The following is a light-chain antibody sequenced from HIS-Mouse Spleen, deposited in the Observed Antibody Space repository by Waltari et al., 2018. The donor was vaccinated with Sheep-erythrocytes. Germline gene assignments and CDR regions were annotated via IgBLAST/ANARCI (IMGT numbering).Light chain of an antibody. CDR3: CSYAGSSTPWV. J-gene: IGLJ3*02. Sequence: QSALTQPASVSGSPGQSITISCTGTSSDVGSYNLVSWYQQHPGKAPKPMIYEGRKRPSVVSNRCSGSKSGNTASLTISGLQAEDEADYYCCSYAGSSTPWVFGGGTKLTVL. V-gene: IGLV2-23*01. CDR1: SSDVGSYNL. CDR2: EGR.